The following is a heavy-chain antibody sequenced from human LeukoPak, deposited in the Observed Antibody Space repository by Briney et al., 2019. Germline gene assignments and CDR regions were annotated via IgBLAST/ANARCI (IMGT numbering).Heavy chain of an antibody. CDR3: ARALAMDDAFDI. V-gene: IGHV3-11*01. Sequence: GGSLRLSCAASGFTFSDYYMSWIRQAPGKGLEWVSYISSSGSTIYYADSVKGRFTISRDNAKNSLYLQMNSLRAEDMAVYYCARALAMDDAFDIWGQGTMVTVSS. CDR2: ISSSGSTI. CDR1: GFTFSDYY. J-gene: IGHJ3*02. D-gene: IGHD5-18*01.